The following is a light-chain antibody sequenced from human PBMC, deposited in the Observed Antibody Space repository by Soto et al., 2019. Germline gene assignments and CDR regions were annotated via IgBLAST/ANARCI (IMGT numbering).Light chain of an antibody. Sequence: DIQMTQSPSTLSASVGDRVTITCRASQSISSWLAWYQQKPGKAPKLLIYKASSLESGVPSRFSGSGSGTEFTLTISSLQPDDFATYYCQQYKTYSVWTFGQGTKVDIK. CDR1: QSISSW. CDR2: KAS. J-gene: IGKJ1*01. CDR3: QQYKTYSVWT. V-gene: IGKV1-5*03.